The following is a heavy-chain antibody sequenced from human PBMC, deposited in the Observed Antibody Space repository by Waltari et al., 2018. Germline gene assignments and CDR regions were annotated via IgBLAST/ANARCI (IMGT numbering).Heavy chain of an antibody. D-gene: IGHD6-6*01. CDR2: ISGSGGST. V-gene: IGHV3-23*04. CDR1: GFTFSSYA. Sequence: EVQLVESGGGLVQPGGSLRLSCAASGFTFSSYAMSWVRQAPGKGLEWVSAISGSGGSTYYAASVKGRFTISRDNAKHSLYLQMNSLRAKDTAVYYCAKWPRSKYKQLVLFDYWGQGTLVTVSS. J-gene: IGHJ4*02. CDR3: AKWPRSKYKQLVLFDY.